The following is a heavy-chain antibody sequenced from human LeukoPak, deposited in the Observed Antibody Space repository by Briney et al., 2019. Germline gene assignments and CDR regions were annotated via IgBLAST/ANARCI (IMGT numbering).Heavy chain of an antibody. V-gene: IGHV3-48*03. D-gene: IGHD3-3*01. J-gene: IGHJ4*02. CDR1: GFTFSSYE. CDR2: ISSSGSTI. CDR3: ASYYDFWSGYYTYYFDY. Sequence: PGGSLRLSCAASGFTFSSYEMNWVRQAPGKGLEWVSYISSSGSTIYYEDSVKGRFTISRDNAKNSLYLQMNSLRAEDTAVYYCASYYDFWSGYYTYYFDYWGQGTLVTVSS.